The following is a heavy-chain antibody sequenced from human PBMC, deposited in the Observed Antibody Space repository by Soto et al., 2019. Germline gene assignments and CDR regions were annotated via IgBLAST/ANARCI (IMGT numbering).Heavy chain of an antibody. Sequence: GQLVQSGAEVKKPGSSVRVSCKSSGGSIKSFTISWVRQAPGQGPEWLGGITPYSATAKYTQKFQGRLTITADESTNSVSMDLASLRSDDTALYYCARWRGTVTSPGFMGPLDYWGQGTLVTVSS. V-gene: IGHV1-69*01. CDR3: ARWRGTVTSPGFMGPLDY. CDR2: ITPYSATA. CDR1: GGSIKSFT. J-gene: IGHJ4*02. D-gene: IGHD3-16*01.